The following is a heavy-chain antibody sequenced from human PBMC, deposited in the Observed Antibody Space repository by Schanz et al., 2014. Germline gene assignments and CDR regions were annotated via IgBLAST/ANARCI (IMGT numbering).Heavy chain of an antibody. CDR3: AKEDRTHNSDYVS. J-gene: IGHJ4*02. Sequence: QVQLVQSGGGVVQPGGSLRLSCAASGFTFTSYSMHWVRQAPGRGLEWEAFIRYDGSSKYHADSVRGRFTISRDDSKNTPYLQMTSLSPEDTHVYYCAKEDRTHNSDYVSWGQGTLVTVSP. CDR2: IRYDGSSK. D-gene: IGHD3-22*01. CDR1: GFTFTSYS. V-gene: IGHV3-30*02.